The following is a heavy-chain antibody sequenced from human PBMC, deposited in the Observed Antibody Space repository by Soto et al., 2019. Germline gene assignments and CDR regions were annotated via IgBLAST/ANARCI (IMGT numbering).Heavy chain of an antibody. CDR2: IYYSGST. D-gene: IGHD6-13*01. CDR3: ARDQRIAAAGYYYYGMDV. CDR1: GGSISSYY. V-gene: IGHV4-59*01. J-gene: IGHJ6*02. Sequence: QVQLQESGPGLVKPSETLSLTCTVSGGSISSYYWSWIRQPPGRGLEWIGYIYYSGSTNYNPSLKSRVTISVDTSKNQFTLKLRSVTAADTAVYYCARDQRIAAAGYYYYGMDVWGQGTTVTVSS.